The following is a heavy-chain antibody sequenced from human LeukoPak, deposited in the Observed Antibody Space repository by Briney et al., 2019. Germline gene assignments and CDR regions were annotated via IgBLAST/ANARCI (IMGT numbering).Heavy chain of an antibody. CDR1: SGSISSYY. D-gene: IGHD2-8*01. Sequence: SETLSLTCTVSSGSISSYYWSWIRQPPGKGLEWIGYIYYSGSTNYNPSLKSRVTISVDTSKNQFSLKLSSVTAADTAVYYCARVADYCTNGVCSQDWFDPWGQGTLVTVSS. V-gene: IGHV4-59*01. CDR3: ARVADYCTNGVCSQDWFDP. J-gene: IGHJ5*02. CDR2: IYYSGST.